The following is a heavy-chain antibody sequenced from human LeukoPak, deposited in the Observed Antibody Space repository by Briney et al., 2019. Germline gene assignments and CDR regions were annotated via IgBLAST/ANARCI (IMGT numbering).Heavy chain of an antibody. D-gene: IGHD4-11*01. CDR1: GGSISSYY. J-gene: IGHJ5*02. CDR3: ARPPYSNYFNMCFDP. Sequence: SETLSLTCTVSGGSISSYYWSWIRQPAGKGLEWIGRIYTSGSTNYNPSLKSRVTMSVDTSKNQFSLKLSSVTAADTAVYYCARPPYSNYFNMCFDPWGQGPLVTVSS. V-gene: IGHV4-4*07. CDR2: IYTSGST.